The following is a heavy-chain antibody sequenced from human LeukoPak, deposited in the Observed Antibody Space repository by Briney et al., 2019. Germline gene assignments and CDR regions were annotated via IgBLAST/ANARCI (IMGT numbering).Heavy chain of an antibody. D-gene: IGHD6-13*01. CDR2: IYSGGST. CDR1: GLTVSSNH. V-gene: IGHV3-53*01. CDR3: ATHSSSWYGFDY. J-gene: IGHJ4*02. Sequence: GGSLRLSCAASGLTVSSNHMSWVGQGPGKGLEWVSVIYSGGSTYYADSVKGRFTISRDNSKNTLYLQMNSLRAEDTAVYYCATHSSSWYGFDYWGQGTLVTVSS.